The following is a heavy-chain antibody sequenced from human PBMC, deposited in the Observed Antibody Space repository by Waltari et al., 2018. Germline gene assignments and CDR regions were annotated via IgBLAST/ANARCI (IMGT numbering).Heavy chain of an antibody. CDR2: ISSSSSYI. CDR1: GFTFSSYS. Sequence: EVQLVESGGGLVKPGGSLRLSCAASGFTFSSYSMKWVRQAPGKGLEWVSSISSSSSYISYADSVKGRFTISRDNAKNSLYLQMNSLRAEDTAVYYCARASRFLEVNDAFDIWGQGTMVTVSS. V-gene: IGHV3-21*01. J-gene: IGHJ3*02. D-gene: IGHD3-3*01. CDR3: ARASRFLEVNDAFDI.